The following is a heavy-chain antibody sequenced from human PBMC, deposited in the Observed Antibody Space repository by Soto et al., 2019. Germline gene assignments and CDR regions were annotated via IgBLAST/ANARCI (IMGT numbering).Heavy chain of an antibody. Sequence: SETLSLTCTVSGGSISSSVYYWGWIRQPPGKGLEWIGSIYYNGDTYYNPSLKSRVTISVDKSKNQFSLKVKSVTAADTAVYYCARRFYDASGYYPDWGQGTQVTVSS. V-gene: IGHV4-39*01. D-gene: IGHD3-22*01. J-gene: IGHJ4*02. CDR2: IYYNGDT. CDR1: GGSISSSVYY. CDR3: ARRFYDASGYYPD.